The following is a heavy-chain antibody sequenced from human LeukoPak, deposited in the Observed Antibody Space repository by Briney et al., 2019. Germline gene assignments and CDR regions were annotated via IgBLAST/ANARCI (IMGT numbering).Heavy chain of an antibody. CDR1: GYTFTSYG. CDR3: ARDDDADYYGSGSYLRGGMDA. Sequence: ASVKVSCKASGYTFTSYGISWVRQAPGQGLEWMGWISAYNGNTNYAQKLQGRVTMTTDTSTSTAYMELRSLRSDDTAVYYCARDDDADYYGSGSYLRGGMDAWGQGTTVTVSS. V-gene: IGHV1-18*01. CDR2: ISAYNGNT. J-gene: IGHJ6*02. D-gene: IGHD3-10*01.